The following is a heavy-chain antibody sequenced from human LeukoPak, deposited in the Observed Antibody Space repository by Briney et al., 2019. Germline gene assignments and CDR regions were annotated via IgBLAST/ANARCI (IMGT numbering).Heavy chain of an antibody. J-gene: IGHJ4*02. CDR1: GGTLSSYA. CDR3: ARGGIAARRGQFDY. V-gene: IGHV1-69*04. Sequence: SVKDSCKASGGTLSSYAISWVRQAPGQGLEWMGRIIPILGIANYAQKFQGRVTITTDESTSTAYMEQSSLRSEDTAVYYCARGGIAARRGQFDYWGQGPLVTVSS. D-gene: IGHD6-6*01. CDR2: IIPILGIA.